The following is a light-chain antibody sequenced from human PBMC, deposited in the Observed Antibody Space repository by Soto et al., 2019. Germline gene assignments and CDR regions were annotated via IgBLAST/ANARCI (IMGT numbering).Light chain of an antibody. CDR3: QQYNNWPFS. V-gene: IGKV3-11*01. CDR1: QSVSSY. CDR2: DAS. Sequence: EIVLTQSPATLSLSPVERATLSCRASQSVSSYLAWYQQKPGQAPRLLIYDASNRATGVPARFSGSGSETDFTLTISGLRSEDSAVYFCQQYNNWPFSFGQGTRLEIK. J-gene: IGKJ5*01.